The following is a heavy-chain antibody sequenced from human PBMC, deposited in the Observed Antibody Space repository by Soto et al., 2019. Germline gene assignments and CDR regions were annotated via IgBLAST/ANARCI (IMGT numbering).Heavy chain of an antibody. V-gene: IGHV3-23*01. J-gene: IGHJ4*02. CDR1: GFTVSSYA. Sequence: GGSLRLSCAASGFTVSSYAMSWVRQAPGKGLEWVSAISGSGGSTYYADSVKGRFTISRDNSKNTLYLQMNSLRAEDTAVYYCAKATGIAAARWYFDYWGQGTLVTVSS. CDR3: AKATGIAAARWYFDY. CDR2: ISGSGGST. D-gene: IGHD6-13*01.